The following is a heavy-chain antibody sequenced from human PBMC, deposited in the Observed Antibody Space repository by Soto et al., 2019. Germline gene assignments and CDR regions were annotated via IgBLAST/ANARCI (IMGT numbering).Heavy chain of an antibody. D-gene: IGHD3-3*01. V-gene: IGHV2-5*02. CDR3: AHRVLRTVFGLVTTTAIYFDF. CDR2: IYWDDDK. J-gene: IGHJ4*02. CDR1: GFSLTTSGVG. Sequence: QITLNESGPTQVNPRQTLTLTCTFSGFSLTTSGVGVGWIRQSPGKAPEWLALIYWDDDKRYSPSLKSRLTLTKDPYKNQVVMTMADLDPADTATYYCAHRVLRTVFGLVTTTAIYFDFWGQGTPVAVSS.